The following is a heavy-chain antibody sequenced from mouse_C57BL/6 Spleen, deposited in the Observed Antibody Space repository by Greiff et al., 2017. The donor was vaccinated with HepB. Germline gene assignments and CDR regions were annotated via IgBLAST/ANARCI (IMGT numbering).Heavy chain of an antibody. CDR1: GYAFSSYW. J-gene: IGHJ4*01. V-gene: IGHV1-80*01. D-gene: IGHD2-3*01. CDR3: SRLDDGYYAGGCMDY. CDR2: IYPGDGDT. Sequence: VQLQPSGAELVKPGASVKISCKASGYAFSSYWMNWVKQRPGTGLEWIGQIYPGDGDTNYNGKFKGKATLTADNSSSTAYMQLSSLTSEDPAVYVWSRLDDGYYAGGCMDYLGQGTSVNVSS.